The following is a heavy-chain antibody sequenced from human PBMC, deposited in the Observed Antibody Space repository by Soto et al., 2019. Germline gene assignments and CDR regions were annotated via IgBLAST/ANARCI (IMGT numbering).Heavy chain of an antibody. J-gene: IGHJ1*01. D-gene: IGHD3-10*01. CDR3: AGDRFAKQSAAESH. CDR2: ISGGGANT. V-gene: IGHV3-23*01. CDR1: GGNCKTFS. Sequence: WLSQRVPWAVAGGNCKTFSMSWILQTPGKGLEWVSVISGGGANTYYADSVNCRFTISIANSKNTLYLQINSLTAEYTSVYYCAGDRFAKQSAAESHWRQGTPDHVFS.